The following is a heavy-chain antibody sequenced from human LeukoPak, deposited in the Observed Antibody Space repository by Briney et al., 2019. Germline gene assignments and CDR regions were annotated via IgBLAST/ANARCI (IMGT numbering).Heavy chain of an antibody. CDR2: VSSSGSTI. Sequence: GGSLRLSCAASGFTFSDYFMSWIRQAPGKGLEWVSYVSSSGSTIYYADSVKGRFTISRDNAKNSLYVQVNSLRAEDTAVHYCARVGYYGMDVWGQGTTVTVSS. V-gene: IGHV3-11*01. J-gene: IGHJ6*02. CDR1: GFTFSDYF. CDR3: ARVGYYGMDV.